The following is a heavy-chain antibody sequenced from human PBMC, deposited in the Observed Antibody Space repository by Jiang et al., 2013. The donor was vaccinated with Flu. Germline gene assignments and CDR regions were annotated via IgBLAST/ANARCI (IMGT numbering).Heavy chain of an antibody. J-gene: IGHJ3*02. Sequence: QLVESGAEVKKPGASVKVSCKASGYSFTTYYMHWVRQAPGQGLEWMGIINLGGGTTSYAQRFQGRVTMTRDTSTRTVYMELSSLRSEDTAVYYCAGGGFQPHHDAFDIWGQGTMVTVSS. V-gene: IGHV1-46*03. CDR2: INLGGGTT. CDR3: AGGGFQPHHDAFDI. CDR1: GYSFTTYY. D-gene: IGHD3-16*01.